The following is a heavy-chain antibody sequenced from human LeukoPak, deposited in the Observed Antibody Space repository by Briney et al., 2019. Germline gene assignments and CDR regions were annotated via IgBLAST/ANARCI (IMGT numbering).Heavy chain of an antibody. CDR1: GFTFSSYA. CDR3: AREYSSGPRYYYYGMDV. V-gene: IGHV3-30-3*01. J-gene: IGHJ6*02. CDR2: ISYDGSNK. Sequence: PGRTLRLSCAASGFTFSSYAMHWVRQAPGKGLEWVAVISYDGSNKYYADSVKGRFTISRDNSKNTLYLQMNSLRAEDTAVYYCAREYSSGPRYYYYGMDVWGQGTTVTVS. D-gene: IGHD6-19*01.